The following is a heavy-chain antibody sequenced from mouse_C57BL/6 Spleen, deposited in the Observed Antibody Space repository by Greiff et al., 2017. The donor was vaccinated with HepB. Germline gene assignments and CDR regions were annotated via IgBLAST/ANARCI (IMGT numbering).Heavy chain of an antibody. V-gene: IGHV1-64*01. CDR1: GYTFTSYW. CDR3: ARSLYYYGSSYGYFDV. Sequence: QVQLQQPGAELVKPGASVKLSCKASGYTFTSYWMHWVKQRPGQGLEWIGMIHPNSGSTNYNEKFKSKATLTVDKSSSTAYIQLRSLTSEDSAVYYCARSLYYYGSSYGYFDVCGTGTTVTVSS. D-gene: IGHD1-1*01. CDR2: IHPNSGST. J-gene: IGHJ1*03.